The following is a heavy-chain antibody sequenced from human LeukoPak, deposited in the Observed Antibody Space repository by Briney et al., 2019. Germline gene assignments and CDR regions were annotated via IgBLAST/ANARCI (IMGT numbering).Heavy chain of an antibody. Sequence: GGSLRLSCAASGFTFSSYAISWVRQAPGQGLEWMGRIIPILGIANYAQKFQGRVTITADKSTSTAYMELSSLRSEDTAVYYCAREATGTTDWGQGTLVTVSS. CDR2: IIPILGIA. D-gene: IGHD1-1*01. CDR1: GFTFSSYA. V-gene: IGHV1-69*04. J-gene: IGHJ4*02. CDR3: AREATGTTD.